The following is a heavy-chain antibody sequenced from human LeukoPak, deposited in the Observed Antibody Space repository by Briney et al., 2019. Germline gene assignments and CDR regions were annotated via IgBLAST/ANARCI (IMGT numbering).Heavy chain of an antibody. D-gene: IGHD3-22*01. V-gene: IGHV4-61*02. CDR3: ARDKGYYDSSGYLYDAFDI. CDR2: IYTSGST. Sequence: SQTLSLTCTVSGGSISSGSYYWSWIRQPAGKGLEWIGRIYTSGSTNHNPSLKSRVTISVDTSKNQFSLKLSSVTAADTAVYYCARDKGYYDSSGYLYDAFDIWGQGTMVTVSS. J-gene: IGHJ3*02. CDR1: GGSISSGSYY.